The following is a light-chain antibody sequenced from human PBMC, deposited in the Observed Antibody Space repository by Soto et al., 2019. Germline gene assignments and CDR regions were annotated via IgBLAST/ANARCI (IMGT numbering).Light chain of an antibody. Sequence: DIQMTQSPSTLSASVGDRVTITCRASQSISSWLAWYQQKPGKAPKLLIYKASSLESGVPSRFSGSGSGTESTLSICSLQTDDFATSYCQQYNSYPLTFGQGTKVEIK. CDR1: QSISSW. CDR3: QQYNSYPLT. CDR2: KAS. J-gene: IGKJ1*01. V-gene: IGKV1-5*03.